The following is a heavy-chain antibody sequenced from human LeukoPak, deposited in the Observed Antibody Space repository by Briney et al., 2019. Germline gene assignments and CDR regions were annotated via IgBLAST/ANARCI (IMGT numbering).Heavy chain of an antibody. D-gene: IGHD6-13*01. V-gene: IGHV3-21*01. J-gene: IGHJ4*02. CDR1: GFTFSSHW. CDR2: ITSHSSYI. CDR3: AREPRCSSCSHEY. Sequence: GGSLRLSCADSGFTFSSHWMHWVRQAPGKGLEWVSSITSHSSYIYYADSVKGRFTISRDNAKNSVFLQMNSLRAEDTAVYYCAREPRCSSCSHEYWGQGILVSVSS.